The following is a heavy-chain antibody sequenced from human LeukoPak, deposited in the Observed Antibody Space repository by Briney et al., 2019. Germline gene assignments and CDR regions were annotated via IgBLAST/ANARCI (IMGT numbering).Heavy chain of an antibody. D-gene: IGHD3-16*02. CDR1: GFTFSSYC. CDR3: ARLSTSIVKYALDI. CDR2: ITSSSSYI. J-gene: IGHJ3*02. V-gene: IGHV3-21*01. Sequence: GGSLRLSCAASGFTFSSYCMNWVRQAPGKALEWVSSITSSSSYIYFADSVKGRFTISRDNAKNSLHLQMNSLRVEDTAMYHCARLSTSIVKYALDIWGQGTMVTVSS.